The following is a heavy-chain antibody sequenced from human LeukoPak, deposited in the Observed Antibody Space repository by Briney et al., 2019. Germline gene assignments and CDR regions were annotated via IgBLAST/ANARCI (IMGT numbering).Heavy chain of an antibody. D-gene: IGHD3-10*01. CDR3: ARGLGVRGVRSDY. Sequence: SETLSLTCTVSGGSISSYYWSWIRQPPGKGLEWIGEINHSGSTNYNPSLKSRVTISVDTSKNQFSLKLSSVTAADTAVYYCARGLGVRGVRSDYWGQGTLVTVSS. J-gene: IGHJ4*02. CDR1: GGSISSYY. V-gene: IGHV4-34*01. CDR2: INHSGST.